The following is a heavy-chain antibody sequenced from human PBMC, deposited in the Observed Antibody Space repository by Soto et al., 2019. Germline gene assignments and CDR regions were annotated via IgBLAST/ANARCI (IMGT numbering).Heavy chain of an antibody. CDR1: GDSMRGYHFY. CDR3: AYGSSSPWIDF. CDR2: AYFSGGNT. D-gene: IGHD3-10*01. V-gene: IGHV4-39*01. Sequence: LPETLSLTCSVSGDSMRGYHFYWAWIRQAPGKGLEWIGSAYFSGGNTYYNPSLKSRVSIFFDTSKNDFSLSLISLTAADTVVYFCAYGSSSPWIDFWGQGTLVTVSS. J-gene: IGHJ4*02.